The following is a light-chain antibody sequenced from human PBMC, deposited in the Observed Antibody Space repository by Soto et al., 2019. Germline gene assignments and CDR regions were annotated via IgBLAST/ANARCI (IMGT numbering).Light chain of an antibody. Sequence: EIVLTQSPGTLSLSPGERATLSCRASQSVGSNYLAWYQQKPGQAPRLLIYGASTRATGIPDRFSGSGSGTDSTLTISRLEPEDFAVYYCQQYGSSPWTFGQGTKVETK. CDR1: QSVGSNY. CDR2: GAS. J-gene: IGKJ1*01. CDR3: QQYGSSPWT. V-gene: IGKV3-20*01.